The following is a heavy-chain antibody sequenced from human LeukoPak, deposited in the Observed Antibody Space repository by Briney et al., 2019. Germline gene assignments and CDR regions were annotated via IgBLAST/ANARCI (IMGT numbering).Heavy chain of an antibody. V-gene: IGHV7-4-1*02. CDR2: INTNTGNP. CDR3: ARDGAAQNFFDY. J-gene: IGHJ4*02. Sequence: ASVKVSCKASGYTFTSYAMNWVRQAPGQGLEWMGWINTNTGNPTYAQGFTGRFVFFLDTSVNTAYLQISSLKAEDTAVYYCARDGAAQNFFDYWGQGSLVTVSS. D-gene: IGHD6-13*01. CDR1: GYTFTSYA.